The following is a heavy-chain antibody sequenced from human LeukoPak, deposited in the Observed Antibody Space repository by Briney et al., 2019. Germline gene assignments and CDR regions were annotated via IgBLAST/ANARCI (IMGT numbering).Heavy chain of an antibody. CDR3: AKDYNWFDP. CDR2: ISGGGTTI. Sequence: GGSLRLSCAVSGLTFSDYYMSWIRQAPGKGLEWVSFISGGGTTIYYADSVKGRFTISRDNSKNTLYLQMNSLRAEDTAVYYCAKDYNWFDPWGQGTLVTVSS. CDR1: GLTFSDYY. V-gene: IGHV3-11*01. J-gene: IGHJ5*02.